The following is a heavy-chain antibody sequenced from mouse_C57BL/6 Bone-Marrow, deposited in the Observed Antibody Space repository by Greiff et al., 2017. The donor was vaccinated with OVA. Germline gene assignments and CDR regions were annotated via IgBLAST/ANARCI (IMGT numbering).Heavy chain of an antibody. J-gene: IGHJ4*01. V-gene: IGHV1-80*01. CDR3: ARDDDYDGAYYYAMDY. CDR1: GYAFSSYW. CDR2: IYPGDGDT. D-gene: IGHD2-4*01. Sequence: QVQLQQSGAELVKPGASVKISCKASGYAFSSYWMNWVKQRPGKGLEWIGQIYPGDGDTNYNGKFKGKATLTADKSSSTAYMQLSSLTSEDSAVYFCARDDDYDGAYYYAMDYWGQGTSVTVSS.